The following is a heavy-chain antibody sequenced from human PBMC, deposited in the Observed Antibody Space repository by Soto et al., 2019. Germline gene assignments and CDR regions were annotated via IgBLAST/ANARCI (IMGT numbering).Heavy chain of an antibody. D-gene: IGHD3-3*01. Sequence: GGSLRLSCAASGFTFSSYGMHWVRQAPGKGLEWVAVIWYDGSNKYYADSVKGRFTISRDNSKNTLYLQMNSLRAEDTAVYYCARAAGYYDFWSGYYFAAPSPPLYMDVWGKGTTVTVSS. CDR2: IWYDGSNK. J-gene: IGHJ6*03. CDR3: ARAAGYYDFWSGYYFAAPSPPLYMDV. V-gene: IGHV3-33*01. CDR1: GFTFSSYG.